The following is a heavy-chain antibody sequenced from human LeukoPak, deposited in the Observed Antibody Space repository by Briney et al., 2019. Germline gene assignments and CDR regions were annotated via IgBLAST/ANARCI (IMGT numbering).Heavy chain of an antibody. D-gene: IGHD3-10*01. J-gene: IGHJ4*02. CDR2: ISGSGGST. Sequence: PGASLRLSCAASGFTFSSYAMSWVRQAPGKGLEWVSAISGSGGSTYYADSVKGRFTISRDNSKNTLYLQMNSLRAEDTAVYYCAKNPLGGMVRGVQTAYWGQGTLVTVSS. CDR1: GFTFSSYA. V-gene: IGHV3-23*01. CDR3: AKNPLGGMVRGVQTAY.